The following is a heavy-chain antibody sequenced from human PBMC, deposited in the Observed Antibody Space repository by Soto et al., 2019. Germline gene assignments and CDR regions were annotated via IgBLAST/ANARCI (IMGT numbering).Heavy chain of an antibody. CDR1: GYTFTSYY. V-gene: IGHV1-46*03. CDR2: INPSGGST. J-gene: IGHJ3*01. CDR3: ARANPEDCSGWYGGAFDL. D-gene: IGHD6-19*01. Sequence: QVQLVQSGAEVKKPGASVKVSCKASGYTFTSYYMHWVRQAPGQGLEWMGIINPSGGSTSYAQRLRGRVTMTRDRATSSVYRELSSLGSEDTAVYYCARANPEDCSGWYGGAFDLWGQGTMVTVSS.